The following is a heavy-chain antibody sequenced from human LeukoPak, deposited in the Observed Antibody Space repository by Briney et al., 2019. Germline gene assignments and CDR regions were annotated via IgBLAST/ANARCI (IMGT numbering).Heavy chain of an antibody. CDR3: ARGMRSVVRDRSSKYYLDY. V-gene: IGHV3-23*01. CDR1: GFTFSSYA. CDR2: ISGTGGST. Sequence: GGSLRLSCAASGFTFSSYAMSWVRQAPGKGLEWASGISGTGGSTYYADSVKGRFTISRDNSKNTLYLQMNSLRAEDTAVYYCARGMRSVVRDRSSKYYLDYWGQGTLVTVSS. D-gene: IGHD3-10*01. J-gene: IGHJ4*02.